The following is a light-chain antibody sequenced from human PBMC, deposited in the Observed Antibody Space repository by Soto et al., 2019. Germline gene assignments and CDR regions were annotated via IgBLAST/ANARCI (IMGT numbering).Light chain of an antibody. Sequence: EIVLTQSPGTLSLSPGERATLSCRASQSVSSSYLAWYQQKPGQAPRLLIYGASSRATGIPDRFSGSGTGTDFTLTISRLEPEACAVYFCQQYGSSTPLIVGGGTEVEIK. V-gene: IGKV3-20*01. CDR2: GAS. J-gene: IGKJ4*01. CDR1: QSVSSSY. CDR3: QQYGSSTPLI.